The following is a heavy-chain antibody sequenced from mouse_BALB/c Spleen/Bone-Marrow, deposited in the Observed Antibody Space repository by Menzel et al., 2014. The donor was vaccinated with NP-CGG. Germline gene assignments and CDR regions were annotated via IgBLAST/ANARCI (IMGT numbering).Heavy chain of an antibody. J-gene: IGHJ3*01. CDR2: INPDSNTI. CDR1: GFDFSRYW. CDR3: SRLGYYGGFAY. D-gene: IGHD2-3*01. Sequence: DVQLQEPGGGLVQPGGSLKLSCAASGFDFSRYWMSWVRQAPGKGLEWIGEINPDSNTINYTPSLKDKFIISRDNAKNTLYLQMSKVRSEDTALYYCSRLGYYGGFAYWGQGTLVTVSA. V-gene: IGHV4-1*02.